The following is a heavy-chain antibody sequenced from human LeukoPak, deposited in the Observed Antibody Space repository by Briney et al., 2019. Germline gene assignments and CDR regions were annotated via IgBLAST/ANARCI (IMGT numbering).Heavy chain of an antibody. CDR2: ISYDGSNE. CDR3: ARVGYYASGPFSYFDY. Sequence: GRSPRLSCVASGFTFSGYAMHWVRQAPGKGLEWVAVISYDGSNEYYADSVKGRFTISRDNSKNTLYLQMNSLSVEDTAVYYCARVGYYASGPFSYFDYWGQGTLVTVSS. V-gene: IGHV3-30-3*01. CDR1: GFTFSGYA. J-gene: IGHJ4*02. D-gene: IGHD3-10*01.